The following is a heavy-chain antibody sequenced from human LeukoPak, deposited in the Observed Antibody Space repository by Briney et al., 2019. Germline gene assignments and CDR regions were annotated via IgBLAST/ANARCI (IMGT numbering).Heavy chain of an antibody. CDR2: IYSGGST. V-gene: IGHV3-66*01. D-gene: IGHD6-6*01. CDR3: ATESIAARHIDY. J-gene: IGHJ4*02. Sequence: GGSLRLSCAASGFTVSSNYMSWVRQAPGKGLEWVSVIYSGGSTYYADSVKGRFTISRDNSKNTLYLQMNSLRAEDTAVYYCATESIAARHIDYWSQGTLVTVSS. CDR1: GFTVSSNY.